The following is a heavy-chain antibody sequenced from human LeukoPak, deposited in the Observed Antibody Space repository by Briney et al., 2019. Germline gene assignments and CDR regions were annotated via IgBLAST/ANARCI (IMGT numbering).Heavy chain of an antibody. V-gene: IGHV1-69*04. CDR1: GGTFSSYA. Sequence: SVKVSCKASGGTFSSYAISWVRQAPGQGLEWMGRIIPILGIANYAQKFQGRVTITADKSTSTAYMELSSLRSEDTAVYYCATGASKTGTPVDYGGQGTLVTVSS. J-gene: IGHJ4*02. D-gene: IGHD1-1*01. CDR2: IIPILGIA. CDR3: ATGASKTGTPVDY.